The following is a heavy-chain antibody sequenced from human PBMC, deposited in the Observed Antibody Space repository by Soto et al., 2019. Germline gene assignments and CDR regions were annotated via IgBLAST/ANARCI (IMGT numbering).Heavy chain of an antibody. CDR3: ARGLVVPAGDAFDI. CDR2: INTAKENT. J-gene: IGHJ3*02. V-gene: IGHV1-3*04. CDR1: GYTFTSYA. D-gene: IGHD2-2*01. Sequence: QVQLVQSGAEVKKPGASVKVSCKASGYTFTSYAIHWVRQAPGQRLEWMGWINTAKENTKYSQKFQGRVTITRDTSASIVYMELSSLRSEDTAVYYCARGLVVPAGDAFDIWGQGTMVTVSS.